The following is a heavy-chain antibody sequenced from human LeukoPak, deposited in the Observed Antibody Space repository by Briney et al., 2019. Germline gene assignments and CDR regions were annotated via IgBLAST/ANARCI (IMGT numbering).Heavy chain of an antibody. J-gene: IGHJ4*02. D-gene: IGHD6-19*01. Sequence: GGSLRLSCATSGFTFNNAWMNWVRQAPGKGLKWVGRIKSKTDGGTTDYAAPVKGRFTISRDDSKNTLYLQMNSLKTDDTAVYYCTRYSSSGWVWGQGTLVTVSS. CDR3: TRYSSSGWV. CDR1: GFTFNNAW. V-gene: IGHV3-15*01. CDR2: IKSKTDGGTT.